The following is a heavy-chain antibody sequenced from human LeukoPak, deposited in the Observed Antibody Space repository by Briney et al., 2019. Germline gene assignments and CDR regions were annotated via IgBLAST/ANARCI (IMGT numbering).Heavy chain of an antibody. V-gene: IGHV4-4*07. CDR2: IYSSGST. D-gene: IGHD3-3*01. CDR3: VGWSATRIDY. Sequence: SETLSLTRTVSVGSISRDYWRWIRQPAGKGLEWIGRIYSSGSTNYNPSLKSRVTMSVDTSKNQFSLKLSSVTAADTAVYYCVGWSATRIDYWGQGTLVTVSS. CDR1: VGSISRDY. J-gene: IGHJ4*02.